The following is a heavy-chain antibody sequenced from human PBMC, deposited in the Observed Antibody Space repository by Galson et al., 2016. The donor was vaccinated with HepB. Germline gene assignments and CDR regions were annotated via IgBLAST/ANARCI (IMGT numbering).Heavy chain of an antibody. D-gene: IGHD6-19*01. V-gene: IGHV1-69*04. Sequence: SVKASCKASGGTFSSYAFSWVRQAPGQGLEWMGRIVPILGMSNYAQKFQGRVTITADKSTSTVYMELSGLRSEDKAVYYCARDAVAVAGTLHFYFYGMDVWGQGTTVTVSS. CDR1: GGTFSSYA. J-gene: IGHJ6*02. CDR3: ARDAVAVAGTLHFYFYGMDV. CDR2: IVPILGMS.